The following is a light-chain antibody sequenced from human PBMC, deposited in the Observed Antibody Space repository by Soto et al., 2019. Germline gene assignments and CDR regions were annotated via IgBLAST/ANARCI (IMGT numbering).Light chain of an antibody. CDR3: QQSYSTPIT. CDR1: HSISNY. CDR2: GAT. Sequence: DIQMTQSPSSLSASVGDRVTISCRASHSISNYVNWYQHRPGKAPNLLISGATSLQSGVPSRFSGSESGTHFPLIISSLQPEDSATYYCQQSYSTPITFGQGTRLEIK. J-gene: IGKJ5*01. V-gene: IGKV1-39*01.